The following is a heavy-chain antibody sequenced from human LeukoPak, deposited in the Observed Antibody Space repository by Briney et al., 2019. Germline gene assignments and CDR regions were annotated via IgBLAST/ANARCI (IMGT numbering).Heavy chain of an antibody. D-gene: IGHD4-17*01. CDR2: IIPIFGTA. J-gene: IGHJ4*02. V-gene: IGHV1-69*05. Sequence: SVKVSCKASGGTFSSYAISWVRQAPGQGLEWMGRIIPIFGTANYAQKFQGRVTISTDESTSTAYMELSSLRSEDTAVYYCARGVDYGDYAFDYWGQGTLVTVSS. CDR3: ARGVDYGDYAFDY. CDR1: GGTFSSYA.